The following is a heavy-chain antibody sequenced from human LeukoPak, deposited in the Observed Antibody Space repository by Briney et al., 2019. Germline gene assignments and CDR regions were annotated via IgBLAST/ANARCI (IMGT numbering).Heavy chain of an antibody. V-gene: IGHV6-1*01. CDR3: ARRLTQYDCFDP. D-gene: IGHD2-2*01. Sequence: SQTLSLTCAISGDSVSNNIATWNWIRQSPSRGLEWLGRTYYRSTWYNDYAVSVRGRITVNPDTSKNQFSLHLNSVTPEDTAVYYCARRLTQYDCFDPWGQGILVTVSS. CDR1: GDSVSNNIAT. J-gene: IGHJ5*02. CDR2: TYYRSTWYN.